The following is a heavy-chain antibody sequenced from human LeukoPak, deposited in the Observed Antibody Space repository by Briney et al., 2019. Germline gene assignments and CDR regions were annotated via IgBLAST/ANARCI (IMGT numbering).Heavy chain of an antibody. CDR1: GFTFSSYA. J-gene: IGHJ2*01. Sequence: GGSLRLSCAASGFTFSSYAMSWVRQAPGKGLEWVSVISGSGGSTHYADSVKGRFTISRDKSKNTLYLQMNSLRAEDTAVYYCAKSIVVVVAVWYFDLWGRGALVTVSS. CDR2: ISGSGGST. D-gene: IGHD2-15*01. CDR3: AKSIVVVVAVWYFDL. V-gene: IGHV3-23*01.